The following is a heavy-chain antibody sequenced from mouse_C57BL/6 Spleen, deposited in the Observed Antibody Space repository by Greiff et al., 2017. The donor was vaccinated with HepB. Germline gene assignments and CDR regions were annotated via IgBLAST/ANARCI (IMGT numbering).Heavy chain of an antibody. J-gene: IGHJ2*01. D-gene: IGHD1-1*01. V-gene: IGHV1-82*01. CDR1: GYAFSSSW. Sequence: VQLQQSGPELVKPGASVKISCKASGYAFSSSWMNWVKQRPGKGLEWIGRIYPGDGDTNYNGKFKGKATLTADKSSSTAYMQLSSLTSEDSAVYFCARERYYYGSSYSYYFDYWGQGTTLTVSS. CDR2: IYPGDGDT. CDR3: ARERYYYGSSYSYYFDY.